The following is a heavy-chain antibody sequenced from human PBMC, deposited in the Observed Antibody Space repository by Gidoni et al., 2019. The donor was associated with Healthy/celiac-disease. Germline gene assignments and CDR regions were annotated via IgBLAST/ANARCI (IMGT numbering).Heavy chain of an antibody. CDR2: IIPIFGTA. CDR3: ARGGWERGCFDY. J-gene: IGHJ4*02. V-gene: IGHV1-69*01. Sequence: QVQLVQSGAEVKKPGSSVKVSCKASGGPFRSSAISWVRQAPGQGLEWMGGIIPIFGTANYAQKFQGRVTITADESTSTAYMELSSLRSEDTAVYYCARGGWERGCFDYWGQGTLVTVSS. CDR1: GGPFRSSA. D-gene: IGHD6-19*01.